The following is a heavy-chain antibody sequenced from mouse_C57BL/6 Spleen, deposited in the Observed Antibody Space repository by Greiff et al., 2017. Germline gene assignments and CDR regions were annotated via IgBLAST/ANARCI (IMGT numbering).Heavy chain of an antibody. V-gene: IGHV1-74*01. CDR1: GYTFTSYW. CDR2: LHPSVSDT. CDR3: AIGQLRLEFAY. D-gene: IGHD3-2*02. Sequence: VQLQQPGAELVKPGASVKVSCKASGYTFTSYWMPWVQQRPGQGLEWIGRLHPSVSDTNYNQKFKGKATLTVDKSSSTAYMQLSSLTSEDAAVYYCAIGQLRLEFAYWGQGTLVTVSA. J-gene: IGHJ3*01.